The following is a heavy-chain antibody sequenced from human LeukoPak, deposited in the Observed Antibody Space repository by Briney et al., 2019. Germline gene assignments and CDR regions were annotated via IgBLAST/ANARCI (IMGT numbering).Heavy chain of an antibody. J-gene: IGHJ2*01. Sequence: PGGSLRLSCAASGFTFSSYGMHWVRQAPGKGLEWVGVISYDGSNKYYEDSVKGRFTISRDNSKNTLYLQMNSLRAEDTAVYYCAKDRSVGTEYFDLWGRGTRVTVSS. D-gene: IGHD1-26*01. V-gene: IGHV3-30*18. CDR1: GFTFSSYG. CDR2: ISYDGSNK. CDR3: AKDRSVGTEYFDL.